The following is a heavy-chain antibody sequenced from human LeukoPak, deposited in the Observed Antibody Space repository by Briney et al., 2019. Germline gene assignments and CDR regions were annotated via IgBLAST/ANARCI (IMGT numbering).Heavy chain of an antibody. CDR3: ARTPQYCSGGSCYSTG. CDR2: MNPNSGNT. CDR1: GYTFTSYD. J-gene: IGHJ4*02. V-gene: IGHV1-8*01. D-gene: IGHD2-15*01. Sequence: GASVKVSCKASGYTFTSYDINWVRQATGQGLEWMGWMNPNSGNTGYAQKFQGRVTMTRNTSISTAYMELSSLRSEDTAVYYCARTPQYCSGGSCYSTGWGQGTLVTVSS.